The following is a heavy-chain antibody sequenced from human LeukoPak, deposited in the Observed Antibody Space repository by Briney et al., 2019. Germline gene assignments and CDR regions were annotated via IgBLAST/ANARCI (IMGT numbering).Heavy chain of an antibody. CDR1: GPGSFIGYY. CDR3: ARGLSYYYDSSGYPNWFEP. D-gene: IGHD3-22*01. CDR2: VNHNGIT. V-gene: IGHV4-34*01. Sequence: SETLSLTCAVSGPGSFIGYYWSWIRQPPGRGLEWIGEVNHNGITNYNPSLKSRVTISVDTSKNQFSLKLSSVTAADTAVYYCARGLSYYYDSSGYPNWFEPWGQGTLVTVSS. J-gene: IGHJ5*02.